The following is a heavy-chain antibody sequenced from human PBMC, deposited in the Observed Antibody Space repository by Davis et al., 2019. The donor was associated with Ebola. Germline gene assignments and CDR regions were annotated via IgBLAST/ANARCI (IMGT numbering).Heavy chain of an antibody. CDR2: INAGNGNT. D-gene: IGHD3-22*01. Sequence: AASVKVSCKASGYTFTSYAMHWVRQAPGQRLEWMGWINAGNGNTKYSQKFQGRVTITRDTSTSTVYMELSSLRSEDTAVYYCARVSYYYDSSGYGGYFDYWGQGTLVTVSS. J-gene: IGHJ4*02. V-gene: IGHV1-3*01. CDR3: ARVSYYYDSSGYGGYFDY. CDR1: GYTFTSYA.